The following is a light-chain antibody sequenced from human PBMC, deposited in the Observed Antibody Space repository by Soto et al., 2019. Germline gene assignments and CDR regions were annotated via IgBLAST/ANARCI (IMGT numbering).Light chain of an antibody. J-gene: IGKJ5*01. CDR1: PSVSGN. CDR3: QQYNNWFSIT. V-gene: IGKV3-15*01. CDR2: GAS. Sequence: EIVMTQSPATLSVSPGERATLSCRASPSVSGNLAWYQQKPGQAPRLLIYGASTRAHGIPARFSGSGSGTEFTLTISILQSEDFAVYYCQQYNNWFSITFGQGTRLEIQ.